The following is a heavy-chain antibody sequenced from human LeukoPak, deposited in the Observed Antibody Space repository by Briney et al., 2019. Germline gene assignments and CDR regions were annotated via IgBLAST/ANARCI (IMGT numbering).Heavy chain of an antibody. CDR3: ASTDRPYYDFWSGYYTGEDGMDV. CDR1: GYTFTGYY. J-gene: IGHJ6*02. D-gene: IGHD3-3*01. V-gene: IGHV1-2*02. Sequence: ASVKVSCKASGYTFTGYYMHWVRQAPGQGLEWMGWINPNSGGTNYAQKLQGRVTMTTDTSTSTAYMELRSLRSDDTAVYYCASTDRPYYDFWSGYYTGEDGMDVWGQGTTVTVSS. CDR2: INPNSGGT.